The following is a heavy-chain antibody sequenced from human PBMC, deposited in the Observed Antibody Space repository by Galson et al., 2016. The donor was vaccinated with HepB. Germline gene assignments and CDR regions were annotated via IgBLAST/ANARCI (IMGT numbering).Heavy chain of an antibody. V-gene: IGHV2-5*02. CDR2: IYWDDDK. CDR3: AHRHYNFWSAFLH. Sequence: PALVKPTQTLTLTCTFSGFSLSTSGVGVGWFRQPPGKALEWLAVIYWDDDKRYSPSLTSRLTITKDTSKKQVVLTLTNMDPVYTATYYFAHRHYNFWSAFLHWGQGTLVTVSS. J-gene: IGHJ4*02. CDR1: GFSLSTSGVG. D-gene: IGHD3-3*01.